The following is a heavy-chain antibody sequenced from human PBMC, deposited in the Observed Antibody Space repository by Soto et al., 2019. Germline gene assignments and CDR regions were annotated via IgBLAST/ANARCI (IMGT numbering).Heavy chain of an antibody. CDR2: ISGSGGST. J-gene: IGHJ4*02. Sequence: GGSLRLSCAASGFTFSSYAMSWVRQAPGKGLEWVSAISGSGGSTYYADSVKGRFTISRDNSKNTLYLQMNSLRAEDTAVYYCAKSGRVEGALLWFGELPLPTYVDYWGQGTLVTVSS. V-gene: IGHV3-23*01. CDR3: AKSGRVEGALLWFGELPLPTYVDY. D-gene: IGHD3-10*01. CDR1: GFTFSSYA.